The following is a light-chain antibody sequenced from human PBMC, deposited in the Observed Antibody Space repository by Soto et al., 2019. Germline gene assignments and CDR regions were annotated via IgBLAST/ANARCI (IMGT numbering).Light chain of an antibody. J-gene: IGKJ1*01. Sequence: EIVLTQSPTTLSLSPGEIATLSFSASPSVTNYLAWYQQKPGQPPRLLIYGASTRATGIPPRFSGSGSETDFTLTISSLQPEDFAVYYCQQRDNWSWTFGQGTKVDIK. CDR3: QQRDNWSWT. CDR1: PSVTNY. CDR2: GAS. V-gene: IGKV3-11*01.